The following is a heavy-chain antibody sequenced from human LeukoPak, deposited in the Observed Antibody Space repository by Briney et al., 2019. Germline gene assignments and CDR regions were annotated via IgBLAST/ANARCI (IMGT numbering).Heavy chain of an antibody. CDR2: INNYGSGA. CDR1: GFTFSRHL. V-gene: IGHV3-74*01. D-gene: IGHD5-18*01. CDR3: TAGTVYTALGIDY. Sequence: GGSLTLSCAASGFTFSRHLMHWVRQAPGKGLVWVSRINNYGSGANYADSVKGRFTISRDNAKNTVYLQMSSLSPEDTAVFHCTAGTVYTALGIDYWGQGTLVTVSS. J-gene: IGHJ4*02.